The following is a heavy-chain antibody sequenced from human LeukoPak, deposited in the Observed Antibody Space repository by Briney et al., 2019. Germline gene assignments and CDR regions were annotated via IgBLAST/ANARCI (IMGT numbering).Heavy chain of an antibody. CDR3: AGHDYGGNECFDY. D-gene: IGHD4-23*01. J-gene: IGHJ4*02. V-gene: IGHV4-4*07. CDR1: GYSISSGYY. CDR2: IYTSGST. Sequence: SETLSLTCAVSGYSISSGYYWSWIRQPAGKGLEWIGRIYTSGSTNYNPSLKSRVTMSVDTSKNQFSLKLSSVTAADTAVYYCAGHDYGGNECFDYWGQGTLVTVSS.